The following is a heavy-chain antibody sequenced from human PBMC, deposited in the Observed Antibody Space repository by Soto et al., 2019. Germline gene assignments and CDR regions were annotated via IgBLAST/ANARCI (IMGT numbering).Heavy chain of an antibody. V-gene: IGHV3-48*01. Sequence: GGSLRLSCAASGFTFSSYSMNWVRQAPGKGLEWVSYISSSSSTIYYADSVKGRFTISRDNAKNSLYLQMNSLRAEDTAVYYCARDRDIVVVPAAKRLDVWGRGTKVTVSS. CDR3: ARDRDIVVVPAAKRLDV. D-gene: IGHD2-2*01. CDR1: GFTFSSYS. J-gene: IGHJ6*04. CDR2: ISSSSSTI.